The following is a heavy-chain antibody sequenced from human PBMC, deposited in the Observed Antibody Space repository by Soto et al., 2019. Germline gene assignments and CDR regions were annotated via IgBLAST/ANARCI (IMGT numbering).Heavy chain of an antibody. J-gene: IGHJ4*02. D-gene: IGHD3-16*02. CDR1: GYTFTGYA. Sequence: GASVKVACKASGYTFTGYALRWVRQAPGQRLEWMGGFDPEDGETIYAQKFQGRVTMTEDTSTDTAYMELSSLRSEDTAVYYCATALTLHLGELSLTPYFDYWGQGTLVTVSS. CDR3: ATALTLHLGELSLTPYFDY. CDR2: FDPEDGET. V-gene: IGHV1-24*01.